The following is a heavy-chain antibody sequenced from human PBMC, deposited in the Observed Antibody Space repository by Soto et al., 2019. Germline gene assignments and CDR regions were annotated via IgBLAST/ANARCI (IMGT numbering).Heavy chain of an antibody. J-gene: IGHJ5*02. D-gene: IGHD5-18*01. CDR1: GYTFTSYG. V-gene: IGHV1-18*04. Sequence: WASVKVSCKASGYTFTSYGISWVRQAPGQGLEWMGWISAYNGNTNYAQKLQGRVTMTTDTSTSTAYMELRSLRSDDTAVYYCARDRGYSYGSDNWFDPWGQGTLVTVSS. CDR2: ISAYNGNT. CDR3: ARDRGYSYGSDNWFDP.